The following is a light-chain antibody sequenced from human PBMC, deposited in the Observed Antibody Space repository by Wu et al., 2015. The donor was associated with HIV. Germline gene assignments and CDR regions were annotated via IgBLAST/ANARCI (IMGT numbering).Light chain of an antibody. CDR3: QQYGTSPWT. CDR2: AAA. V-gene: IGKV3-20*01. CDR1: QSVSTY. Sequence: EIVMTQSPATLSVSPGERATLSCRASQSVSTYLAWYQQKPGQAPRLLIYAAANRAAGIPDRFSGSGSGTDFTLTITRLEPEDFAVYYCQQYGTSPWTFGQGTKVEIK. J-gene: IGKJ1*01.